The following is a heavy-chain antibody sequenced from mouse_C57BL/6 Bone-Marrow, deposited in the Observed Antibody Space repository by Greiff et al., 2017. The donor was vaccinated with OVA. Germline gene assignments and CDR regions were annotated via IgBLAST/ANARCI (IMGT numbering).Heavy chain of an antibody. Sequence: QVQLQQSGAELVRPGASVKLSCKASGYTFTDYYINWVKQRPGQGLEWIARIYPGSGNTYYNEKFKGKATLTVEKSSSTAYMQLSSLTSENSAVYFCARADYYGSSYDAMDYWGQGTSVTVSS. CDR3: ARADYYGSSYDAMDY. J-gene: IGHJ4*01. CDR2: IYPGSGNT. CDR1: GYTFTDYY. D-gene: IGHD1-1*01. V-gene: IGHV1-76*01.